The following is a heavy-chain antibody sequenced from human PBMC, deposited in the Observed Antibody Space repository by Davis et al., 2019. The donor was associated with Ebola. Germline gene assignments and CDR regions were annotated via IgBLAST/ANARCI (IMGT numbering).Heavy chain of an antibody. CDR2: ITSSSSYT. J-gene: IGHJ4*02. CDR1: AFTFSHYY. D-gene: IGHD6-13*01. CDR3: ARGAAAGTSGH. V-gene: IGHV3-11*06. Sequence: PGGSLRLSCAASAFTFSHYYMSWIRQAPGKGLEWVSYITSSSSYTNYADSVKGRFTISRDNAKNSLYLQMNALRDEDTAVYYGARGAAAGTSGHWGQGTLVTVSS.